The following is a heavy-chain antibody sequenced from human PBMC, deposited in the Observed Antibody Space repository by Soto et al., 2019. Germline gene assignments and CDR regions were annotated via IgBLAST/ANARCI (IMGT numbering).Heavy chain of an antibody. CDR1: GFTFSNAW. J-gene: IGHJ6*02. CDR2: IKSKTDGGTT. CDR3: TTDGTYYYDSSGYHYYYYGMDV. V-gene: IGHV3-15*07. D-gene: IGHD3-22*01. Sequence: GGPLRLSCAASGFTFSNAWMNWVRQAPGKGLEWVGRIKSKTDGGTTDYAAPVKGRFTISRDDSKNTLYLQMNSLKTEDTAVYYCTTDGTYYYDSSGYHYYYYGMDVWGQGTTVTVSS.